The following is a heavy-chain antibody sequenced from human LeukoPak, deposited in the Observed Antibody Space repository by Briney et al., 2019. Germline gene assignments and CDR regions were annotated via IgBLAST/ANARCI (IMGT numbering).Heavy chain of an antibody. V-gene: IGHV1-69*05. D-gene: IGHD4-11*01. J-gene: IGHJ5*02. CDR1: GGTFSSYA. Sequence: ASVKVSCKASGGTFSSYAISWVRQAPGQGLEWMGGIIPIFGTANYAQKFQGRVTITTDESTSTAYMELSSLRSEDTAVYYCARSDYINYWFAPGGQETLVTVSS. CDR3: ARSDYINYWFAP. CDR2: IIPIFGTA.